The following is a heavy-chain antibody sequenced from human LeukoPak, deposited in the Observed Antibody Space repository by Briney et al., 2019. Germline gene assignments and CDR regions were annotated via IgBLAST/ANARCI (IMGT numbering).Heavy chain of an antibody. CDR3: AQDPGYCSSTSCPS. CDR2: INPNSGGT. D-gene: IGHD2-2*01. Sequence: GSSVKVSCKASGYTFTGYYMHWVRQAPGQGLEWMGWINPNSGGTNYAQKFQGRVTMTRDTSISTAYMELSRLRSDDTAVYYCAQDPGYCSSTSCPSWGQGTLVTVSS. CDR1: GYTFTGYY. V-gene: IGHV1-2*02. J-gene: IGHJ4*02.